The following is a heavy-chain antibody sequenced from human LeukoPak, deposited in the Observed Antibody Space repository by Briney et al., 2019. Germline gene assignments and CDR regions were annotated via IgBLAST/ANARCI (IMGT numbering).Heavy chain of an antibody. D-gene: IGHD3-9*01. CDR3: ARGHYDVLAASYKWTPDY. CDR1: GFTFNTFN. CDR2: ITSGGDYI. V-gene: IGHV3-21*01. J-gene: IGHJ4*02. Sequence: GGSLRLSCAASGFTFNTFNMNWVRQAPGKGLEWVSSITSGGDYIYYADSVKGRFTTSRDNAKNSLSLQLNSLRVEDTAVYYCARGHYDVLAASYKWTPDYWGQGTLDTVSS.